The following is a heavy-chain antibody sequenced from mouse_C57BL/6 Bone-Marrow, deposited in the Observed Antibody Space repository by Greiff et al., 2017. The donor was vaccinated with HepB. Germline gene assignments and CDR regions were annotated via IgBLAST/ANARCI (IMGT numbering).Heavy chain of an antibody. CDR1: GYTFTDYN. V-gene: IGHV1-18*01. CDR2: INPNNGGT. D-gene: IGHD2-3*01. Sequence: VHVKQSGPELVKPGASVKIPCKASGYTFTDYNMDWVKQSHGKSLEWIGDINPNNGGTIYNQKFKGKATLTVDKSSSTAYMELRSLTSEDTAVYYCARDGYTGFAYWGQGTLVTVSA. CDR3: ARDGYTGFAY. J-gene: IGHJ3*01.